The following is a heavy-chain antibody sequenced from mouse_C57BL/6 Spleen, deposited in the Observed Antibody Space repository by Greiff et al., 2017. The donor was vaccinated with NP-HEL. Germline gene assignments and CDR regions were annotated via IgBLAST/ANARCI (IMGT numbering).Heavy chain of an antibody. CDR3: ARGDDDLYYAMDY. CDR1: GYTFTSYW. J-gene: IGHJ4*01. V-gene: IGHV1-64*01. CDR2: IHPNSGST. Sequence: QVQLQQPGAELVKPGASVKLSCKASGYTFTSYWMHWVKQRPGQGLEWIGMIHPNSGSTNYNEKFKSKATLTVDKSSSTAYMQLSSLTSEDSAVYYCARGDDDLYYAMDYWGQGTSVTVS. D-gene: IGHD2-3*01.